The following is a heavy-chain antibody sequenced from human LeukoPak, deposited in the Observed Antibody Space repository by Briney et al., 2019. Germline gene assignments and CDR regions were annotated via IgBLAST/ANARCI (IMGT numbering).Heavy chain of an antibody. J-gene: IGHJ5*02. CDR1: GGSISSYY. Sequence: PSETLSLTCTVSGGSISSYYCSWIRQPAGKGLEWIGRIYTSGSTNYNPSLKSRVTMSVDTSKNQHSLKLSSVTAADTAVYYCARERVWFGRRSNFDPWGQGTLVTVSS. D-gene: IGHD3-10*01. CDR3: ARERVWFGRRSNFDP. CDR2: IYTSGST. V-gene: IGHV4-4*07.